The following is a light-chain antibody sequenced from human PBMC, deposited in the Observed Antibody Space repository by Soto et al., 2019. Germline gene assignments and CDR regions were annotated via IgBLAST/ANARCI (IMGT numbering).Light chain of an antibody. V-gene: IGKV1-27*01. Sequence: DIQVTHSPSSLSASLEDRVTITCRANQGIGVYLAWFQQQPGKVPKLLIYAASALQSGVPSRFSGSGSGTDFTLTISSLQPEDIATYYCQKYNSAPLPFGGGTKVDIK. J-gene: IGKJ4*01. CDR1: QGIGVY. CDR2: AAS. CDR3: QKYNSAPLP.